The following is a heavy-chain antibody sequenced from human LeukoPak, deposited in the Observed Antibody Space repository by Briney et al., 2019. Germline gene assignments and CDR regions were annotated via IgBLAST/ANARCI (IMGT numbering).Heavy chain of an antibody. J-gene: IGHJ6*03. CDR3: ARVVVPGHYYLDV. CDR2: ISPSSSNI. D-gene: IGHD2-15*01. V-gene: IGHV3-21*01. CDR1: GFAFSSYS. Sequence: PGGSLRLSCASSGFAFSSYSMNWVRQAPGKGLEWVSSISPSSSNIYYADSMKGRFTISRDDAKNSLYLQMNSLRAEDTAVYYCARVVVPGHYYLDVSGKGTTVTVSS.